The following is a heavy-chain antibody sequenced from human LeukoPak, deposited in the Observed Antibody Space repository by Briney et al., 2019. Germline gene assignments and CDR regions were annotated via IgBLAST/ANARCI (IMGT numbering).Heavy chain of an antibody. J-gene: IGHJ4*02. D-gene: IGHD1-26*01. CDR3: AREARVGGALQY. Sequence: PGGSLRLSCAASGLTFSTSWMHWVRQAPGKGLAWFARIYSDGSIKTYANSVQGRLTISRDTAKDTLFLQMNRLRAEDTAVYYCAREARVGGALQYCGQGTPVTVSS. CDR2: IYSDGSIK. V-gene: IGHV3-74*03. CDR1: GLTFSTSW.